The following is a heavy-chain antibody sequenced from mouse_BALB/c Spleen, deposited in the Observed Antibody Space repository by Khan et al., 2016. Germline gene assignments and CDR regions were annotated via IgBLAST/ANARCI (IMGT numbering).Heavy chain of an antibody. V-gene: IGHV1S132*01. CDR1: GYTFTSYW. D-gene: IGHD1-1*01. J-gene: IGHJ3*01. CDR2: IFPGTGTT. Sequence: QVQLKESGAELVKPGASVKLSCKTTGYTFTSYWIQWVKQRPGQGLGWIGEIFPGTGTTYYNEKFKGKATLTIDTSSSTAYMQLSSLTSEDSAVYYCARWSYGSSWFAYWGQGTLVTVSA. CDR3: ARWSYGSSWFAY.